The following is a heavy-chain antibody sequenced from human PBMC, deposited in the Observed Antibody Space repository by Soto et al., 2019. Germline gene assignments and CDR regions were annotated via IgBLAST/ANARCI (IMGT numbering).Heavy chain of an antibody. CDR2: ISGSGAST. V-gene: IGHV3-23*01. CDR1: GFTFSSYA. Sequence: EVQLLESGGGLVQPGGSLRLSCAASGFTFSSYAMSWVRQAPGKGLEWVSAISGSGASTYYADSVKGRFTISRDNSKNTLYLQMNSRRAEDTAVYYCAKGGGGYCSSTSCYEDYWGQGTLVT. J-gene: IGHJ4*02. D-gene: IGHD2-2*01. CDR3: AKGGGGYCSSTSCYEDY.